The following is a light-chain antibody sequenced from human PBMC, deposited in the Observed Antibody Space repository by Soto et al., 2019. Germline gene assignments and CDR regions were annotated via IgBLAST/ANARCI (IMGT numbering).Light chain of an antibody. CDR2: DAS. V-gene: IGKV3-15*01. Sequence: EIVLTQSPATLSVAPGERATLSCRASQSVRSNLAWYQQKAGQAPRLHIFDASTRATNIPARFSGSGSGTEFTLTISSLQSEEFAVYYCQQYSNWPPLTFGGGTKVEIK. J-gene: IGKJ4*01. CDR3: QQYSNWPPLT. CDR1: QSVRSN.